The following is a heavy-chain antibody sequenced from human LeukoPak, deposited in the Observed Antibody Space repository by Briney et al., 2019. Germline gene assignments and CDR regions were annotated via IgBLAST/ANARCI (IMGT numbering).Heavy chain of an antibody. CDR2: IWHSGST. Sequence: SGTLSLTCAVSGASISDHNWWSWVRQPPGKGLEWIGEIWHSGSTNYNPSLKSRVTISVDKSKSQFSLKVFFVTAADTAVYYCARASGSFDYWGQGTLVTVSS. CDR1: GASISDHNW. CDR3: ARASGSFDY. J-gene: IGHJ4*02. V-gene: IGHV4-4*02. D-gene: IGHD1-26*01.